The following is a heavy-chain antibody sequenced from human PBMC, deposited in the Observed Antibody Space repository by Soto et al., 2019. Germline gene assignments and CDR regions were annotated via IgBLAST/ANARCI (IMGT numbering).Heavy chain of an antibody. V-gene: IGHV4-59*01. D-gene: IGHD2-8*01. CDR2: IYYSGST. CDR3: ARVQVLMTLDP. CDR1: GGSISSYY. Sequence: SETLSLTCTVSGGSISSYYWSWIRQPPGKGLEWIGYIYYSGSTNYNPSLKSRVTISVDTSKNQFSLKLSSVTAADTAVYYCARVQVLMTLDPWGQGTLVTVSS. J-gene: IGHJ5*02.